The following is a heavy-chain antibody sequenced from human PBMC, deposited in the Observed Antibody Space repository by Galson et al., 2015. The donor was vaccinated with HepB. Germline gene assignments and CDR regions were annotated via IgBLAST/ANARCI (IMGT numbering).Heavy chain of an antibody. V-gene: IGHV4-61*02. CDR3: ARVHYDFWSGYPYYFDY. CDR1: GGSISSGSHY. CDR2: IYISGST. J-gene: IGHJ4*02. D-gene: IGHD3-3*01. Sequence: TLSLTCTVSGGSISSGSHYWSWIRQPAGKGLEWIGRIYISGSTNYNPSLKSRVTISVDTSKNQFSLKLSSVTAADTAVYYCARVHYDFWSGYPYYFDYWGQGTLVTVSS.